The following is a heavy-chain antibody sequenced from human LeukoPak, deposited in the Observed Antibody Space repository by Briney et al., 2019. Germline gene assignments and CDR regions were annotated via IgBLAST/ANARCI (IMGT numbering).Heavy chain of an antibody. Sequence: GGSLRLSCAASGFTFSSYAMHWVRQAPGKGLEWVAVISYDGNNKYYADSVKGRFTISRDNSKNTLYLQMNSLRAEDTAVYNCARSIDVDYWGQGTLVTVSS. J-gene: IGHJ4*02. CDR3: ARSIDVDY. CDR1: GFTFSSYA. D-gene: IGHD2-21*01. V-gene: IGHV3-30-3*01. CDR2: ISYDGNNK.